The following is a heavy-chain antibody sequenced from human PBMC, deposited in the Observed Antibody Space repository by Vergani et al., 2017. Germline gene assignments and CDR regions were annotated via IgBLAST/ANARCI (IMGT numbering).Heavy chain of an antibody. Sequence: EVQMLESGGGLVQPGGSLRLPRAVSDFNFGGYAMSWVRQAAGKGRVWDSGIGGSGGNGFYADSVKGRFTISRDNSKNTLYLQMNSLRAGDTAIYYCARDRYCSGGSCFSDKWGQGILVAVAS. CDR2: IGGSGGNG. CDR1: DFNFGGYA. CDR3: ARDRYCSGGSCFSDK. D-gene: IGHD2-15*01. V-gene: IGHV3-23*01. J-gene: IGHJ4*02.